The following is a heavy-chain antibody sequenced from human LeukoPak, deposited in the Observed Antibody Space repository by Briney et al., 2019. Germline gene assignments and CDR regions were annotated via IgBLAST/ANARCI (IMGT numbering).Heavy chain of an antibody. V-gene: IGHV5-51*01. CDR2: IYPGDSDT. D-gene: IGHD4-23*01. J-gene: IGHJ3*02. Sequence: GESLKISCKGSGYNFTNYWIGWVRQMPGKGLEWMGIIYPGDSDTRYSPSFQGQVTISADESISTAYLQWSSLRASDTAMYYCARQTDYGGNARDAFDIWGQGTMVTVSS. CDR3: ARQTDYGGNARDAFDI. CDR1: GYNFTNYW.